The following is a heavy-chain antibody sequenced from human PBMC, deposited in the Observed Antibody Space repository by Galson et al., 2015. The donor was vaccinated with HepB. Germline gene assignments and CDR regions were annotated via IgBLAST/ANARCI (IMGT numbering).Heavy chain of an antibody. J-gene: IGHJ6*03. Sequence: SVKVSCKASGGTFSSYAISWVRQAPGQGLEWMGGIIPIFGTANYAQKFQGRVTITADESTSTAYMELNSLRSEDTAVYYCARVGHSDYYMDVWGKGTTVTVSS. CDR3: ARVGHSDYYMDV. CDR1: GGTFSSYA. D-gene: IGHD1-26*01. V-gene: IGHV1-69*13. CDR2: IIPIFGTA.